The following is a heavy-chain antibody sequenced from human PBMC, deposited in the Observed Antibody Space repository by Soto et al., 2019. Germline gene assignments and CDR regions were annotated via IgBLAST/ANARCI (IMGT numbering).Heavy chain of an antibody. J-gene: IGHJ6*04. V-gene: IGHV4-30-4*01. CDR2: IHYSGSV. Sequence: QVQLQESGPGLVRPSQTLSLTCTVSGGSIRSEYYHWTWIRQAPWKVLEWIWYIHYSGSVHYNPSIQSRLTMSVNTSKNLFSLNLSSVTAAYTAVYFCDREHDGGDRDYYGLDVWGKGTTFTVSS. CDR1: GGSIRSEYYH. D-gene: IGHD2-21*02. CDR3: DREHDGGDRDYYGLDV.